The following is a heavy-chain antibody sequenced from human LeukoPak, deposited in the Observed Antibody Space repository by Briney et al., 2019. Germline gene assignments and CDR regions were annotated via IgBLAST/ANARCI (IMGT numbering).Heavy chain of an antibody. J-gene: IGHJ4*02. CDR1: GFTVSSNY. Sequence: GGSLRLSCAASGFTVSSNYMSWVRQAPGKGLEWVSVIYSGGSTYYADSVKGRFTISRDNSKNTLYLQMNSLRAEDTAVYYCARAAGDKAMVSDYWGQGTLVTVSS. D-gene: IGHD5-18*01. V-gene: IGHV3-53*01. CDR3: ARAAGDKAMVSDY. CDR2: IYSGGST.